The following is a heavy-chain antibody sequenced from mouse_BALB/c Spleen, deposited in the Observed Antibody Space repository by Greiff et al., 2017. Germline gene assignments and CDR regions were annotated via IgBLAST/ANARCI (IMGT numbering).Heavy chain of an antibody. CDR3: ARSSNWDEFAY. V-gene: IGHV1-87*01. J-gene: IGHJ3*01. CDR1: GYTFTSYW. Sequence: QVQLQQSGAELARPGASVKLSCKASGYTFTSYWMQWVKQRPGQGLEWIGAIYPGDGDTRYTQKFKGKATLTADKSSSTAYMQLSSLASEDSAVYYCARSSNWDEFAYWGQGTLVTVSA. D-gene: IGHD4-1*01. CDR2: IYPGDGDT.